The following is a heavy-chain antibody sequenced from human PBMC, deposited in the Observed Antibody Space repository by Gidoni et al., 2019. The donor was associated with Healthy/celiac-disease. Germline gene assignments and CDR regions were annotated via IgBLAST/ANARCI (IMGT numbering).Heavy chain of an antibody. Sequence: QVQLQQWGAGLLKPSETLSLTCAVYGGSFSGYYWSWIRQPPGKGMEWIGEINHSGRTNYNPSLKSRVTISVDTSKNQFSLKLSSVTAADTAVYYCARGDGRKPLPQRGLGYWGQGTLVTVSS. CDR1: GGSFSGYY. D-gene: IGHD2-15*01. J-gene: IGHJ4*02. CDR3: ARGDGRKPLPQRGLGY. V-gene: IGHV4-34*01. CDR2: INHSGRT.